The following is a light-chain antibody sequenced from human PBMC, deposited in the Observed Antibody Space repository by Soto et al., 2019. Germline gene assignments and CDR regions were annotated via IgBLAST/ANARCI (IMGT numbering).Light chain of an antibody. CDR3: QSYDSSLSGGV. J-gene: IGLJ3*02. V-gene: IGLV1-40*01. Sequence: QSVLTQPPSVSGAPGQRVTISCTGSSSNIGAGYDVHWYQHLPGTAPRLLLFGNTNRPSGVPDRFSGSQSGTSASLAITGLQAGDEADYYCQSYDSSLSGGVFGGGTKVTVL. CDR2: GNT. CDR1: SSNIGAGYD.